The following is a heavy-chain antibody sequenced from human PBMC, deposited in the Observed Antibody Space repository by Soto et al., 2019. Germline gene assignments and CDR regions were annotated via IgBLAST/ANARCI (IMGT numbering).Heavy chain of an antibody. CDR3: ARGNDWKSSTFDI. D-gene: IGHD2-21*01. J-gene: IGHJ3*02. CDR2: VYYSGAT. Sequence: QVQLQESGPGLVKPSETLSLTCTVAGGSLTDHYWNWFRQSPGRGLQWIGYVYYSGATSYNPSLTIRVTMTVDTSKNQFSLNLRSVTAADTAVYFCARGNDWKSSTFDIWGQGTMVSV. CDR1: GGSLTDHY. V-gene: IGHV4-59*11.